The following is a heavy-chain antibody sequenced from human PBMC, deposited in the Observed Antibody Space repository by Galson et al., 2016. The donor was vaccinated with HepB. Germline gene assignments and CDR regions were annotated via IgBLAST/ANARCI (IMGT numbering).Heavy chain of an antibody. CDR3: ARDWGNASDI. CDR2: IYSDGRP. V-gene: IGHV3-53*01. J-gene: IGHJ3*02. Sequence: SLRLSCAASGLIVSANYLTWVRQAPGKGLEGVSVIYSDGRPYYSDSVRGRFTISRDNAKNTVYLQMNSLRAEDTAVYYCARDWGNASDIWGQGTMVTVSS. CDR1: GLIVSANY. D-gene: IGHD3-16*01.